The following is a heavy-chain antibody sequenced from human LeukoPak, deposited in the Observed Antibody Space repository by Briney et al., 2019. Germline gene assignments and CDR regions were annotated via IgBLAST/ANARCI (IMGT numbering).Heavy chain of an antibody. CDR3: ARPDYYGSGSTFDY. D-gene: IGHD3-10*01. J-gene: IGHJ4*02. CDR1: GYTFTCYY. V-gene: IGHV1-2*02. Sequence: ASVKVSCKASGYTFTCYYMHWVRQAPGQGLEWMGWINPNSGGTNYAQKFQGRVTMTRDASISTAYMELSRLRSDDTAVYYCARPDYYGSGSTFDYWGQGTLVTVSS. CDR2: INPNSGGT.